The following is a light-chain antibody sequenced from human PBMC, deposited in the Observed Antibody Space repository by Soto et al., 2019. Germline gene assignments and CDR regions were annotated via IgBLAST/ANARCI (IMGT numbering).Light chain of an antibody. CDR3: QQYNKWPVFT. CDR2: GAS. Sequence: IVMTQSPATLSVSPGERATLSCRASQSVASNLAWYQQRLGQAPRLLVYGASTRATGIPARFSGSGSGTEFTLTISSVRSEDFAVYYCQQYNKWPVFTFGPGTRVDIK. J-gene: IGKJ3*01. V-gene: IGKV3-15*01. CDR1: QSVASN.